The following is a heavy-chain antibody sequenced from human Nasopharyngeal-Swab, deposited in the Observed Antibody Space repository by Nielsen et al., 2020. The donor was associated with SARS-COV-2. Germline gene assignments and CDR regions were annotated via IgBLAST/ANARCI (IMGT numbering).Heavy chain of an antibody. J-gene: IGHJ3*02. CDR1: GFTFDDYA. Sequence: GSLKISCAASGFTFDDYAMHWVRQAPGKGLEWVSLISGDGGSTYYADSVKGRFTISRDNSKNSLYLQMNSLRTEDTALYYCAKGWFGELFGAFDIWGQGTMVTVSS. D-gene: IGHD3-10*01. V-gene: IGHV3-43*02. CDR3: AKGWFGELFGAFDI. CDR2: ISGDGGST.